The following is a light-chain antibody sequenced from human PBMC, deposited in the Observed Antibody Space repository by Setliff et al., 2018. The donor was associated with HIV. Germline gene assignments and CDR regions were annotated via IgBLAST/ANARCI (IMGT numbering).Light chain of an antibody. V-gene: IGLV2-23*01. CDR3: CSNTGSNTYV. CDR2: QAS. J-gene: IGLJ1*01. Sequence: QSALPQPASVSGSPGQSITISCTGTSGDVGRYNLVSWYQQQPGKPPKLMIYQASKRPSGVSNRFSGSKSGNTASPTISGLQAEDEADYYCCSNTGSNTYVFGTGTKVHRP. CDR1: SGDVGRYNL.